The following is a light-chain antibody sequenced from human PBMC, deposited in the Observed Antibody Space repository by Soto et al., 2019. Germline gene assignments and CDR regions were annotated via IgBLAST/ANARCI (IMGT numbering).Light chain of an antibody. CDR2: LSSDGSH. CDR1: SGHSSYA. Sequence: QLVLTQSPPASASLGASVKLTRTLSSGHSSYAIAWHQQQPEKGPRYLMKLSSDGSHSKGDGIPDRFSGSSSGAERYLTISSLQSEDEADYYCQTWDTGARVVFGGGTKLTVL. V-gene: IGLV4-69*01. J-gene: IGLJ2*01. CDR3: QTWDTGARVV.